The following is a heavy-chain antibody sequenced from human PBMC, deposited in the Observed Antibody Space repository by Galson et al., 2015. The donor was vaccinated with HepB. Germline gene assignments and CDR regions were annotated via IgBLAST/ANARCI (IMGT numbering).Heavy chain of an antibody. Sequence: SLRLSCAASGFTFSSYAMTWVRQAPGKGLEWVSALSGSGSTTYYADSVEGRFTISRDNSKNTLYLQMNSLRADDTAVYSCVKADGIAVAGTDPADYWGRGTLVTVSS. J-gene: IGHJ4*02. CDR2: LSGSGSTT. CDR1: GFTFSSYA. D-gene: IGHD6-19*01. V-gene: IGHV3-23*01. CDR3: VKADGIAVAGTDPADY.